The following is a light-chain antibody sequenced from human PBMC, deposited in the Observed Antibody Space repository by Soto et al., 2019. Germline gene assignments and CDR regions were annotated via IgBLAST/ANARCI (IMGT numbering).Light chain of an antibody. CDR3: QQLRSYPST. CDR2: IAS. Sequence: DIQMTQSPSSVSASVGDRVTITCRASQDINSWLTWYQQKPGKAPKVLIYIASRLQPGVPSRFSGRGSGTDFTLTISSLQAEDFASYFCQQLRSYPSTFGGGTKV. J-gene: IGKJ4*01. V-gene: IGKV1-12*02. CDR1: QDINSW.